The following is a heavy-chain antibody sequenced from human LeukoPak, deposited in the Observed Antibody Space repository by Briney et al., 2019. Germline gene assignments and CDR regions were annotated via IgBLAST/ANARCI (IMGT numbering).Heavy chain of an antibody. CDR2: INPNSGGT. CDR1: GYTFTSYD. D-gene: IGHD3-22*01. CDR3: ARGDSSGYYGGYYYYMDV. Sequence: GASVKVSCKASGYTFTSYDINWVRQAPGQGLEWMGWINPNSGGTNFAQKFQGRVTMTRDTSISTAYMQLSRLRSDDTAVYYCARGDSSGYYGGYYYYMDVWGKGTTVTVSS. J-gene: IGHJ6*03. V-gene: IGHV1-2*02.